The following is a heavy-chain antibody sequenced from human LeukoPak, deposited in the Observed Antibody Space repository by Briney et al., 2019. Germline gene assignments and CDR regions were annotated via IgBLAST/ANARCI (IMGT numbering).Heavy chain of an antibody. CDR2: IYYNGNT. V-gene: IGHV4-59*05. Sequence: SETLSLTCTVSGGSISSYYWSWIRQPPGRGLEWIGSIYYNGNTYYNPSLKSRVIISVDTSKNQFSLKLTSVTAADTAVYYCARRTSITWVYFDYWGQGTLVTVSS. CDR1: GGSISSYY. CDR3: ARRTSITWVYFDY. D-gene: IGHD1-14*01. J-gene: IGHJ4*02.